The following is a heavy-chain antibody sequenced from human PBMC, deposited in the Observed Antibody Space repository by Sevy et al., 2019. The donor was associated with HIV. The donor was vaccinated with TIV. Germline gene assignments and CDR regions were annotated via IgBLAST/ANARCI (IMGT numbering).Heavy chain of an antibody. CDR2: ISSSSSYI. J-gene: IGHJ6*02. D-gene: IGHD3-3*01. CDR1: GFTFSSYS. CDR3: ARDAPTQVLRFLEWLSAPQTNYYYYGMDV. V-gene: IGHV3-21*01. Sequence: GGSLRLSCAASGFTFSSYSMNWVRQAPGKGLEWVSSISSSSSYIYYADSVKGRFTISRDNAKNSLYLQMNSLRAEDTAVYYCARDAPTQVLRFLEWLSAPQTNYYYYGMDVWGQGTTVTVSS.